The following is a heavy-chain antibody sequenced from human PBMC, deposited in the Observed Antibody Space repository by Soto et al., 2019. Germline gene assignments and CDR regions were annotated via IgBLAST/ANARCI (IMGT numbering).Heavy chain of an antibody. J-gene: IGHJ4*02. CDR3: ARGRGDLITMIVVVTEDSHAY. CDR2: INHSGST. D-gene: IGHD3-22*01. Sequence: PSETLSLTCAVYGGSFSGYYWIWIRQPPGKGLEWIGEINHSGSTNYNPSLKSRVTISVDTSKNQFSLKLSSVTAADTAVYYCARGRGDLITMIVVVTEDSHAYWGQGTLVTVSS. V-gene: IGHV4-34*01. CDR1: GGSFSGYY.